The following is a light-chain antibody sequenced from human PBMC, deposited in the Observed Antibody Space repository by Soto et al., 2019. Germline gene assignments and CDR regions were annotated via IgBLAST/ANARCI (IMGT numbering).Light chain of an antibody. V-gene: IGKV3-15*01. Sequence: EIVMTQSPATLSVSPGERATLSCRASQSVSSNLAWYQQKPGQAPRLLIYSASNRATGIPARFSGSGSGTEFTLTISSLQSEDFALYYCQQYNNGPPLTFGGGTKVEIK. CDR2: SAS. CDR3: QQYNNGPPLT. J-gene: IGKJ4*01. CDR1: QSVSSN.